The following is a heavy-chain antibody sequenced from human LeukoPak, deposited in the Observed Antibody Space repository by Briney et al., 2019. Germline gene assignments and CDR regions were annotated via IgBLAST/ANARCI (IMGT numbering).Heavy chain of an antibody. CDR1: GFTFSSYE. CDR2: ISSSGSTI. V-gene: IGHV3-48*03. J-gene: IGHJ4*02. CDR3: TTDGVGVEGATYDN. D-gene: IGHD1-26*01. Sequence: PGGSLRLSCAASGFTFSSYEMNWVRQAPGEGLEWVSYISSSGSTIYYADSVKGRFTISRDNAKNSLYLQMNSLKTEDTAVYYCTTDGVGVEGATYDNWGQGTLVSVSS.